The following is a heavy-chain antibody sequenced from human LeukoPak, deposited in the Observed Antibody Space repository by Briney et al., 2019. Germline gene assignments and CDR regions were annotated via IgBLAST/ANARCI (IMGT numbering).Heavy chain of an antibody. V-gene: IGHV3-23*01. CDR2: ISGSGGST. CDR3: AKPYTSGWYVGD. CDR1: GFTFSSYA. J-gene: IGHJ4*02. Sequence: PGGSLRLSCAASGFTFSSYAVSWVRQAPGKGLEWVSAISGSGGSTHYADSVKGRFTISRDNSKNTLYLQMNSLRAEDTAVYYCAKPYTSGWYVGDWGQGTLVTVSS. D-gene: IGHD6-19*01.